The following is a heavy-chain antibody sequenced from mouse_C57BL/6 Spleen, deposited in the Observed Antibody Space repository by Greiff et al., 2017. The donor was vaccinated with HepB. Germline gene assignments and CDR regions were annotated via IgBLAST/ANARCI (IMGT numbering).Heavy chain of an antibody. D-gene: IGHD1-1*01. J-gene: IGHJ3*01. Sequence: EVKVVESGGGLVQPGGSMKLSCAASGFTFSDAWMDWVRQSPEKGLEWVAEIRNKANNHATYYAESVKGRFTISRDDSKSSVYLQMNSLRAEDTGIYYCTRPSYYYGSSYPFAYWGQGTLVTVSA. CDR1: GFTFSDAW. CDR3: TRPSYYYGSSYPFAY. CDR2: IRNKANNHAT. V-gene: IGHV6-6*01.